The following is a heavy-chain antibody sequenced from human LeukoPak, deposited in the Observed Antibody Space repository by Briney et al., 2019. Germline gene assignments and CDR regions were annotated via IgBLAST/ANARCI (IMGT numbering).Heavy chain of an antibody. CDR3: ARSSWGIAAAGSEAYYYYYMDV. J-gene: IGHJ6*03. CDR1: GGSITSGRYY. V-gene: IGHV4-61*01. CDR2: IYYSGST. D-gene: IGHD6-13*01. Sequence: SETLSLTCSVSGGSITSGRYYWSWIRQPPGKGLEWIGYIYYSGSTYYNPSLRGRLTISLHTSKNQFSLKLKSVTAADTAVYYCARSSWGIAAAGSEAYYYYYMDVWGKGTTVTVSS.